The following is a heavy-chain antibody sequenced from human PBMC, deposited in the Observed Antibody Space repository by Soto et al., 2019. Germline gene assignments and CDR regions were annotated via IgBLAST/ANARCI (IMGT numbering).Heavy chain of an antibody. V-gene: IGHV1-69*13. CDR1: GGTFSSYA. D-gene: IGHD5-18*01. Sequence: SVKVSCKASGGTFSSYAISWVRQAPGQGLEWMGGIIPIFGTANYAQKFQGRVTITADESTSTAYMELSSLRSEDTAVYYCAREGQLWFQDYYYYGMDVWGQGTTVTVSS. CDR2: IIPIFGTA. CDR3: AREGQLWFQDYYYYGMDV. J-gene: IGHJ6*02.